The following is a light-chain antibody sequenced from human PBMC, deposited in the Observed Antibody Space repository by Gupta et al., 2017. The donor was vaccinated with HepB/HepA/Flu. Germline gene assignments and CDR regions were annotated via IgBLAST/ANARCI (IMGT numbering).Light chain of an antibody. CDR2: GVS. J-gene: IGKJ5*01. V-gene: IGKV3-20*01. CDR3: QQDGSSFIT. CDR1: QYIRNSY. Sequence: EVVLTQSPVTLSLSPGERATLSCRASQYIRNSYLAWYQQKPGQTPRLLIYGVSNRAAGVPDRFSGSESGTDFSLTISTLEPEDFAVYYCQQDGSSFITFGQGTPLEI.